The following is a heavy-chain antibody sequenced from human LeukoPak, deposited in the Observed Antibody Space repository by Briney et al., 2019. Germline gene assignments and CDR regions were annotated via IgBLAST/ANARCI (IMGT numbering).Heavy chain of an antibody. CDR2: ISSSSSYI. CDR3: ARASIAAAGLFDY. D-gene: IGHD6-13*01. Sequence: PGGSLRLSCAASGFTFNSYSMNWVRQAPGKGLEWVSSISSSSSYIYYADSVKGRFTISRDNAKNSLYLQMNSLRAEDTAVYYCARASIAAAGLFDYWGQGTLVTVSS. V-gene: IGHV3-21*01. CDR1: GFTFNSYS. J-gene: IGHJ4*02.